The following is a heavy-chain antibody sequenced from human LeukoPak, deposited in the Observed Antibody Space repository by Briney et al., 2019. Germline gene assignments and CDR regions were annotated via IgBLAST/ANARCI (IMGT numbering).Heavy chain of an antibody. J-gene: IGHJ3*02. V-gene: IGHV3-74*01. CDR2: INSDGSST. Sequence: PGGSLRLSCAASGFTFSSYWMHWVRQAPGKGLVWVSRINSDGSSTSYADSVKGRFTISRDNAKNTLYLQMNSLRAEDTAVYYCARDRGGWYRNDAFDIWGQGTMVTVSS. D-gene: IGHD6-19*01. CDR3: ARDRGGWYRNDAFDI. CDR1: GFTFSSYW.